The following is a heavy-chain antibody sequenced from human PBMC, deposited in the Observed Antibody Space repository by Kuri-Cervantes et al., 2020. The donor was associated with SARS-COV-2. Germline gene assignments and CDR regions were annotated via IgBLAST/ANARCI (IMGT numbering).Heavy chain of an antibody. J-gene: IGHJ3*02. V-gene: IGHV4-39*01. CDR3: ATPGYSSVFDI. D-gene: IGHD6-19*01. Sequence: ESLKISCTVSGGSISSSSYYWGWIRQPPGKGLEWIGSIYYSGSTYYNPSLKSRVTISVDTFKNQLSLKLSSVTAADTAVYYCATPGYSSVFDIWGQGTMVTVSS. CDR1: GGSISSSSYY. CDR2: IYYSGST.